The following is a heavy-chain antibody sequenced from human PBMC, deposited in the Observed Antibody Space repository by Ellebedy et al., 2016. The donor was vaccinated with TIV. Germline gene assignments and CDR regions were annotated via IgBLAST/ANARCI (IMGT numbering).Heavy chain of an antibody. CDR2: IRDKANSYTP. CDR3: ARGNGGLFDY. CDR1: GFIFSGSW. D-gene: IGHD1-1*01. V-gene: IGHV3-72*01. J-gene: IGHJ4*02. Sequence: GESLKISCAASGFIFSGSWLTWVRQAPGKGLEWVGRIRDKANSYTPEYAASVKGRFTISRDDSKNSLYLQMNSLKTEDTAVYYCARGNGGLFDYWGQGTLVSVSS.